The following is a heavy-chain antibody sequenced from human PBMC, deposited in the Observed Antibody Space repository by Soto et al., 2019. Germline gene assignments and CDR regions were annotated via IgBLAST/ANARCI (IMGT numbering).Heavy chain of an antibody. CDR2: IYPGDSDT. V-gene: IGHV5-51*01. CDR3: ARRSTVPPKHLGY. Sequence: GESLKISCKGSGYSFTSYRIGWVRQMPGKGLEWMGIIYPGDSDTRYSPSFQGQVTISAEKSISTAYLQWSSLKASDTAMYYCARRSTVPPKHLGYRGQGTMVTVSS. J-gene: IGHJ4*02. CDR1: GYSFTSYR. D-gene: IGHD4-17*01.